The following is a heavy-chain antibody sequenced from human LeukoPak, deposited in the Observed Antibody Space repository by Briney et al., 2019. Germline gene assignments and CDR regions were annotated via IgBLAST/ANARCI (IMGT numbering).Heavy chain of an antibody. D-gene: IGHD6-13*01. V-gene: IGHV1-69*02. Sequence: SVKVSCKASGGTFSSYTISWVRQAPGQGLEWVGRIIPILGIANYAQKFQGRVTITADKSTSTAYMELSSLRSEDTAMYYCANSEYDAFDIWGQGTMVTVSS. CDR1: GGTFSSYT. J-gene: IGHJ3*02. CDR2: IIPILGIA. CDR3: ANSEYDAFDI.